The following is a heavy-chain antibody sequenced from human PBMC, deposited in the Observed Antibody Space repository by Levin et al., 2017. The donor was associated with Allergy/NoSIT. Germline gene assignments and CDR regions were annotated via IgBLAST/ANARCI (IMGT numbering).Heavy chain of an antibody. Sequence: PSETLSLTCTVSGGSISSYYWNWIRQPPGKGLEWIGYIYYTGSTNYNTSLKSRVTISVDTSKNQFSLKLSSVTAADTAMYYCARSARTPIAPRPLAFDIWGQGSMVTVSS. J-gene: IGHJ3*02. V-gene: IGHV4-59*01. CDR1: GGSISSYY. D-gene: IGHD6-6*01. CDR3: ARSARTPIAPRPLAFDI. CDR2: IYYTGST.